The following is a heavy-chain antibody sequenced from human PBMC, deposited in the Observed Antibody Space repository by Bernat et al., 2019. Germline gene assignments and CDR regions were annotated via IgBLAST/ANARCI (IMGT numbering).Heavy chain of an antibody. J-gene: IGHJ4*02. Sequence: QVQLVQSGAEVKKPGASVKVSCKASGYTFTNYAIHWVRQAPGQRLEWMGWVNAGNGDTKYSQKFQDRVTITRDTSANTAYMELSSLRSEDTAVYYCARSGGYRSSWSYYFDYWGQGTLVTVSS. D-gene: IGHD6-13*01. V-gene: IGHV1-3*01. CDR1: GYTFTNYA. CDR3: ARSGGYRSSWSYYFDY. CDR2: VNAGNGDT.